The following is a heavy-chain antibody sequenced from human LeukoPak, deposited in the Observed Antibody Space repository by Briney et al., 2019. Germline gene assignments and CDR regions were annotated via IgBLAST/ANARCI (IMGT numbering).Heavy chain of an antibody. CDR2: IYSGGST. D-gene: IGHD3-10*01. V-gene: IGHV3-66*01. Sequence: GGSLRLSCIASGFTVSSNYMTWVRQAPGKGLEWVSIIYSGGSTYYADSVKGRFTISRDNSKNPLYLQMNSLRAEDTAVYYCARGGAMIRGVFDYWGQGTLVTVSS. CDR3: ARGGAMIRGVFDY. J-gene: IGHJ4*02. CDR1: GFTVSSNY.